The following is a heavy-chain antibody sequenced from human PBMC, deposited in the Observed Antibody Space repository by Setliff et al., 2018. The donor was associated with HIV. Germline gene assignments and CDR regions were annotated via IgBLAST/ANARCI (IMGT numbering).Heavy chain of an antibody. D-gene: IGHD1-1*01. CDR3: ARSLEIALF. V-gene: IGHV3-23*01. Sequence: GGSLRLSCAASGFTFSSYAMSWVRQAPGKGLEWVSAISGSGGSTWYADSVQGRFTISRDNAKTSLYLQMNSLRTEDTAVYYCARSLEIALFGGPGTLVTVSS. CDR2: ISGSGGST. CDR1: GFTFSSYA. J-gene: IGHJ4*02.